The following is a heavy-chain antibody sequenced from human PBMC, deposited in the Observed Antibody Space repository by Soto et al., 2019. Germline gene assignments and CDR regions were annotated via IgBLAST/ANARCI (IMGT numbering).Heavy chain of an antibody. V-gene: IGHV1-46*01. D-gene: IGHD3-22*01. CDR2: INPSGGST. Sequence: YTFTSYYMHWVRQAPGQGLEWMGIINPSGGSTRYAQKFQGRVTMTRDTSTSTVYMELSSLRSEDTAVYYCARGLIYDSSGYYFDYWGQGTLVTVSS. CDR1: YTFTSYY. CDR3: ARGLIYDSSGYYFDY. J-gene: IGHJ4*02.